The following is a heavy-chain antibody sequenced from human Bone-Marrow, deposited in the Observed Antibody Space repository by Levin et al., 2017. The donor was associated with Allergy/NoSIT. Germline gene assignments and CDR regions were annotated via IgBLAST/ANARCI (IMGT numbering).Heavy chain of an antibody. CDR3: AKGDHDFWSGYDY. D-gene: IGHD3-3*01. J-gene: IGHJ4*02. CDR2: ISWNSGSI. V-gene: IGHV3-9*01. CDR1: GFTFDDYA. Sequence: GGSLRLSCAASGFTFDDYAMHWVRQAPGKGLEWVSGISWNSGSIGYADSVKGRFTISRDNAKNSLYLQMNSLRAEDTALYYCAKGDHDFWSGYDYWGQGTLVTVSS.